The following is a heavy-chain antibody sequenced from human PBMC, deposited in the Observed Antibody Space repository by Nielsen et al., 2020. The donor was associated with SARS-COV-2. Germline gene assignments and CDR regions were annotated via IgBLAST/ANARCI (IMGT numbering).Heavy chain of an antibody. D-gene: IGHD5-18*01. CDR2: IYYSGST. CDR3: ARHRKLWLQWALDGMDV. CDR1: GGSISSSSYY. J-gene: IGHJ6*02. V-gene: IGHV4-39*01. Sequence: SETLSLTCTVSGGSISSSSYYWGWIRQPPGKGLEWIGSIYYSGSTYYNPSLKSRVTISVDTSKNQFSLKLSSVTAADTAVYYCARHRKLWLQWALDGMDVWGQGTTVTVSS.